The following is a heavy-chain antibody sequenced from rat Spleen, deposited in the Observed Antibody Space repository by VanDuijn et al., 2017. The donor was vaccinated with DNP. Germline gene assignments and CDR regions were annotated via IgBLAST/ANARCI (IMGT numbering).Heavy chain of an antibody. D-gene: IGHD4-1*01. CDR2: ITTGGEIT. CDR3: ASGFGLFAS. J-gene: IGHJ3*01. V-gene: IGHV5-31*01. Sequence: EVQLVESGGDLVQPGRSLKLSCVASGFTFSNYWMTWIRQVPGKGLEWVASITTGGEITYYPDSVKVRFTISRDHATNTLYLRLNSLRSEDTAIYYCASGFGLFASWCQGTLVTVSS. CDR1: GFTFSNYW.